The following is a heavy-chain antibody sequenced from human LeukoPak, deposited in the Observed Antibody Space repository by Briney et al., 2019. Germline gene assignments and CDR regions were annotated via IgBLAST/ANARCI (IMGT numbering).Heavy chain of an antibody. CDR2: INHSEST. Sequence: SETLSLTCAVYGGSFSGYYWSWIRQPPGKGLEWIVEINHSESTNYNPSLKSRVTISVDTSTNHFSLKLSSVTAADTAVYYCARGAVWWLRGSWFDYWGRGTLVPVSS. J-gene: IGHJ4*02. D-gene: IGHD5-12*01. V-gene: IGHV4-34*01. CDR3: ARGAVWWLRGSWFDY. CDR1: GGSFSGYY.